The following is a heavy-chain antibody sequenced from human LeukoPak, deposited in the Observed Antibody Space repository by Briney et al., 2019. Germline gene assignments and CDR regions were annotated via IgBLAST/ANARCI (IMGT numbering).Heavy chain of an antibody. CDR2: IYYSGST. J-gene: IGHJ4*02. CDR3: ARDRIGCSGGSCYSRYFDY. V-gene: IGHV4-59*01. Sequence: SETLSLTCTVSGGSISSYYWSWIRQPPGKGLEWIGYIYYSGSTNYNPSLKSRVTISVDTSKNQFSLKLSSVTAADTAVYYCARDRIGCSGGSCYSRYFDYWGQGTLVTVSS. CDR1: GGSISSYY. D-gene: IGHD2-15*01.